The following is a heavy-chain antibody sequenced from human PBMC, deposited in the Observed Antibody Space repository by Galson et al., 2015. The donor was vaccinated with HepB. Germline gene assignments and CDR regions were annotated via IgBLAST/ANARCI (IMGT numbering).Heavy chain of an antibody. V-gene: IGHV1-2*02. CDR3: ARSHSSGWLHGFYLDY. D-gene: IGHD6-19*01. Sequence: SVKVSCKASGYTFTGYYMHWVRQAPGQGLEWMGWINPNSGGTNYAQKFQGRVTMTRDTSISTAYMGLSRLRSDDTAAYYCARSHSSGWLHGFYLDYWGQGTLVTVSS. CDR2: INPNSGGT. CDR1: GYTFTGYY. J-gene: IGHJ4*02.